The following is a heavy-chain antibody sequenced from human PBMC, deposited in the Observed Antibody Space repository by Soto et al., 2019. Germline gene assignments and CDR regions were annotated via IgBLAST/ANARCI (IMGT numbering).Heavy chain of an antibody. CDR3: ARSQYQLLPDDY. CDR2: IYYSGST. D-gene: IGHD2-2*01. V-gene: IGHV4-31*03. J-gene: IGHJ4*02. Sequence: SETLSLTCTVSGGSISSGGYYWIWIRQHPGKGLEWIGYIYYSGSTYYNPSLKSRVTISVDTSKNQFSLKLSSVTAADTAVYYCARSQYQLLPDDYWGQGTLVTVSS. CDR1: GGSISSGGYY.